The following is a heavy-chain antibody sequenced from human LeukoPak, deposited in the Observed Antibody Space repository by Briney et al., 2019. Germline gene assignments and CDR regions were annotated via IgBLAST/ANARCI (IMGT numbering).Heavy chain of an antibody. J-gene: IGHJ6*02. CDR3: ARDQSSSSYEYYYGVDV. CDR1: GYTFTSYY. D-gene: IGHD6-6*01. V-gene: IGHV1-46*01. Sequence: ASVKVSCKASGYTFTSYYMHWVRQAPGQGLEWMGIINPSGGSTSYAQKFQGRVTMTRDMSTSTVYMELSSLRSEDTAVYYCARDQSSSSYEYYYGVDVWGQGTTVTVSS. CDR2: INPSGGST.